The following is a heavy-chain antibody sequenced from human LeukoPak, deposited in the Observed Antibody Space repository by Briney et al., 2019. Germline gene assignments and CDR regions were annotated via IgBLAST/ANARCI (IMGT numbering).Heavy chain of an antibody. CDR3: ARETPTTVTLDY. J-gene: IGHJ4*02. D-gene: IGHD4-17*01. CDR1: YGSFSGYY. V-gene: IGHV4-34*01. CDR2: INYSGNT. Sequence: SETLSLTCGVFYGSFSGYYWSWIRQPPGKGLEWIGEINYSGNTNYNPSLKSRVTISVDTSKNQFSLKLTSMTAADTAVYYCARETPTTVTLDYWGQGTPVTVSS.